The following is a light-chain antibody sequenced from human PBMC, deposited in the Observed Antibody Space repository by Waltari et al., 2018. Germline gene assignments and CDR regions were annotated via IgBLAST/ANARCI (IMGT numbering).Light chain of an antibody. Sequence: DIQMTQSPSSMSASVGDRVTITCRASQGLRSYLAWYQQKPGKAPKVLIYGATTLQSGVPSRFSGSGYGTDFTLTINSLQPEDSATYYCQQANSFPYTFGQGTKLEIK. J-gene: IGKJ2*01. CDR3: QQANSFPYT. V-gene: IGKV1-12*01. CDR1: QGLRSY. CDR2: GAT.